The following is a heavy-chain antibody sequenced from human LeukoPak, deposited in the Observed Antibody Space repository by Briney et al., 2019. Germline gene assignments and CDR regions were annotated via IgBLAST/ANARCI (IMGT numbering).Heavy chain of an antibody. J-gene: IGHJ4*02. Sequence: ASVKVSCKASGFTFSSYGISWVRQAPGQGLEWMGWISSPSGNTNYAQNFHHRVTITTDTSPPTPYMGLRSLRSDDTAVYYCAREHPHFGELWNDYWGQGIPVTVSS. D-gene: IGHD3-10*01. CDR2: ISSPSGNT. CDR3: AREHPHFGELWNDY. V-gene: IGHV1-18*01. CDR1: GFTFSSYG.